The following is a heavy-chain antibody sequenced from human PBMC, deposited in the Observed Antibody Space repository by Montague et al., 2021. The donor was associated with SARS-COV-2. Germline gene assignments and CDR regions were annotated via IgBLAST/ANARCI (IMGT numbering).Heavy chain of an antibody. Sequence: SETLSLTCTVSGYSISTGYYWGCIRQPPGKGLEWIGTIYHSGSTYFNPSLKSRVTISVDTSKNQFSLNLSSVTAADTAVYYCAKVAGSHDTFDIWGRGTMVTVSS. CDR3: AKVAGSHDTFDI. D-gene: IGHD6-19*01. J-gene: IGHJ3*02. V-gene: IGHV4-38-2*02. CDR2: IYHSGST. CDR1: GYSISTGYY.